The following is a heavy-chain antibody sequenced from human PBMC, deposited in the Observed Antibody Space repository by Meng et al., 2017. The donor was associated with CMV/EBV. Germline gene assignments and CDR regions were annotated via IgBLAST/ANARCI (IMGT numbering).Heavy chain of an antibody. CDR3: ARVLQPHYYYYYGMDV. Sequence: SLKISCAASGFTFDDYAMHWVRQAPGKGLEWVSGISWNSGSIGYADSVKGRFTISRDNAKNSLYLQMNSLRAEDTAVYYCARVLQPHYYYYYGMDVWGQGTTVTVSS. CDR2: ISWNSGSI. J-gene: IGHJ6*02. CDR1: GFTFDDYA. D-gene: IGHD4-11*01. V-gene: IGHV3-9*01.